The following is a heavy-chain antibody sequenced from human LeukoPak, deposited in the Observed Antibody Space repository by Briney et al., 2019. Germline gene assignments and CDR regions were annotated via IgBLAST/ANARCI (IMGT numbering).Heavy chain of an antibody. J-gene: IGHJ3*02. CDR1: GGSISSSSYY. V-gene: IGHV4-39*01. CDR3: ARLPVAGPNNDAFDI. Sequence: RTSETLSLTCTVSGGSISSSSYYWGWIRQPPGKGLEWIGSIYYSGSIYYNPSLKSRVTISVDTSKNQFSLKLSSVTAADTAVYYCARLPVAGPNNDAFDIWGQGTMVTVSS. CDR2: IYYSGSI. D-gene: IGHD6-19*01.